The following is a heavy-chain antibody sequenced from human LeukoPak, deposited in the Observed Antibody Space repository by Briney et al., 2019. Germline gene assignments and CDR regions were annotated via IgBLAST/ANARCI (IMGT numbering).Heavy chain of an antibody. D-gene: IGHD3-22*01. CDR2: ISGSGGST. J-gene: IGHJ4*02. CDR1: GFTFSSYA. Sequence: GGSLRLSCAASGFTFSSYAMSWVRQAPGKGLEWVSAISGSGGSTYYADSVKGRFTISRDNSQNTLYLQMNSLRAEDTAVYYCAKDLQSITMIVVVMGDYWGQGTLVTVSS. V-gene: IGHV3-23*01. CDR3: AKDLQSITMIVVVMGDY.